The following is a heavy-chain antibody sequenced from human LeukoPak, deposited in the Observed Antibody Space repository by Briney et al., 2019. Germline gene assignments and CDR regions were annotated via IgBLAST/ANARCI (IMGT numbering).Heavy chain of an antibody. J-gene: IGHJ6*02. V-gene: IGHV4-59*01. CDR1: GCSISSYY. CDR2: IYYSGST. D-gene: IGHD3-10*01. CDR3: ARDRGYYGSGSRYYYGMDV. Sequence: PSETLSLTCTVSGCSISSYYWSWIRQPPGQGLEWIGYIYYSGSTNYNPSLKSRVTISVDTSKNQFSLRLSSVTAADTAVYYCARDRGYYGSGSRYYYGMDVWGQGTTVTVSS.